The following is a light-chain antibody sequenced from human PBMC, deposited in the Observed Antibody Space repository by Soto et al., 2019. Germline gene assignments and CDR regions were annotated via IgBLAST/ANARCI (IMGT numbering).Light chain of an antibody. J-gene: IGKJ2*01. Sequence: EIVMTQSPATLSVSPGERVTLSCRASQSISNNLAWYQHKPGRAPRVLIYDAPTRATGIPVRFSGSGSGTEFTLTISSLQSDDFAVYYCQQYNNWPPKHTFGQGTKVDIK. V-gene: IGKV3-15*01. CDR1: QSISNN. CDR2: DAP. CDR3: QQYNNWPPKHT.